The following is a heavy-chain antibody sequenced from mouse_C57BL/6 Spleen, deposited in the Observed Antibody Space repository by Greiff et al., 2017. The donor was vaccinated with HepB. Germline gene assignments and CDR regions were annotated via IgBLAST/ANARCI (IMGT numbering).Heavy chain of an antibody. CDR3: ARRDV. CDR2: ISSGGSYT. J-gene: IGHJ1*03. CDR1: GFTFSSYG. V-gene: IGHV5-6*02. Sequence: DVKLVESGGDLVKPGGSLKLSCAASGFTFSSYGMSWVRQTPDKRLEWVATISSGGSYTYYPDSVKGRFTISRDNAKNTLYLQMSSLKSEDTAMYYCARRDVWGTGTTVTVSS.